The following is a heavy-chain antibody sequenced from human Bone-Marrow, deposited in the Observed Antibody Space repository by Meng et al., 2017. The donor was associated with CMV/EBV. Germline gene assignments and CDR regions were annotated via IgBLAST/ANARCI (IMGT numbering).Heavy chain of an antibody. J-gene: IGHJ5*02. CDR2: IIPIFGTA. CDR3: AREEVVPAPKRWFDP. V-gene: IGHV1-69*05. CDR1: GGTFSSYA. D-gene: IGHD2-2*01. Sequence: SVKVSCKASGGTFSSYAISWVRQAPGQGLEWMGGIIPIFGTANYAQKFQGRVTITTDESTSTAYMELSSLRSEDTAAYYCAREEVVPAPKRWFDPWGQGTLVTVSS.